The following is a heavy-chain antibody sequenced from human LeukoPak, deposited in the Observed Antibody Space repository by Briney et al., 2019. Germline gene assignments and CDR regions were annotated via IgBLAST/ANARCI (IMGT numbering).Heavy chain of an antibody. V-gene: IGHV1-2*02. CDR3: ARAIGRLVVGFDY. CDR2: INPNSGGT. CDR1: GYTFTGYY. J-gene: IGHJ4*02. Sequence: ASVKVSCKASGYTFTGYYMHWVRQAPGQGLEWMGWINPNSGGTNYAQKFQGRVTMTRDTSISTAYMELSRLRSDDTAVYYYARAIGRLVVGFDYWGQGTLVTVSS. D-gene: IGHD3-22*01.